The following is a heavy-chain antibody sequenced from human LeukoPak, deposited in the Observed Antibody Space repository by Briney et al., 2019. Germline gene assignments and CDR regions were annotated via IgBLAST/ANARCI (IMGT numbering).Heavy chain of an antibody. D-gene: IGHD3-22*01. CDR3: ARGKRIVDYYDSSGYPS. V-gene: IGHV4-34*01. CDR2: INHSGST. Sequence: SSETLSLTCAVSGGSFSGYYWSWIRQPPGKGLEWIGEINHSGSTKYNPSLKSRGIISGDTSKNQFSLKLSSVTAADTAVYYCARGKRIVDYYDSSGYPSWGQGTLVTVSS. CDR1: GGSFSGYY. J-gene: IGHJ5*02.